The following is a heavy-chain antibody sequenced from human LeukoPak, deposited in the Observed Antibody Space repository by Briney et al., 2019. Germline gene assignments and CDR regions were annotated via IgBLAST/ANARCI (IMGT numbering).Heavy chain of an antibody. CDR2: IYHSGST. D-gene: IGHD4-11*01. Sequence: PSETLSLTCAVSGGSISGSNWWSWVRQPPGKGLEWIGEIYHSGSTNYNPSLKSRVTISVDTSKNQFSLKLSSVTAADTAVYYCARRRGYSNYAFEGYNWFDPWGQGTLVTVSS. V-gene: IGHV4-4*02. CDR1: GGSISGSNW. CDR3: ARRRGYSNYAFEGYNWFDP. J-gene: IGHJ5*02.